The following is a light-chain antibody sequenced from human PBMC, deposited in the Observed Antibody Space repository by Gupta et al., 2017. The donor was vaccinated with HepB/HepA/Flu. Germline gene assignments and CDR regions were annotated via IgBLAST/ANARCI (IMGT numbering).Light chain of an antibody. J-gene: IGKJ2*01. CDR3: QQRNNGRPPYT. Sequence: EIVLTQSPATLSLFPGERATLSCRASQSVSSYLAWYQQKPGQAPRLLIYDASNRATGIRARSSGSGGGTDFTRTISSREPEDFAVYYCQQRNNGRPPYTFGQGTKVEIK. CDR2: DAS. V-gene: IGKV3-11*01. CDR1: QSVSSY.